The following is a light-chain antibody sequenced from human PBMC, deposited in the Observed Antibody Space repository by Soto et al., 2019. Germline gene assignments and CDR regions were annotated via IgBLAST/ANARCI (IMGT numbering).Light chain of an antibody. CDR2: DVT. J-gene: IGLJ1*01. CDR1: SSDVGGYNY. CDR3: ISFTSRHIYL. Sequence: QSVLTQPASVSGSPGQSITISCTGTSSDVGGYNYVSWYQQHPGRAPKLIIYDVTNRPSGISNRFSGSKSGNTASLTISGLQTEDEADYYCISFTSRHIYLFGTGTKLTVL. V-gene: IGLV2-14*03.